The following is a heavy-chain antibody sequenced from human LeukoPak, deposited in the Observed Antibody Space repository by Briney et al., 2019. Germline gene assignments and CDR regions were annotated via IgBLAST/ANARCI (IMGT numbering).Heavy chain of an antibody. D-gene: IGHD3-16*01. CDR3: ARDGGIIRFGGQDV. J-gene: IGHJ6*02. CDR1: GCTFSSYW. Sequence: GGSLRLSCAASGCTFSSYWMSWVRQAPGKGLEWVANMNRDGSEKNYVDSREGRFTISRDNAANSLYLQMNSLRVEDTAVYYCARDGGIIRFGGQDVWGQGTTVIVS. V-gene: IGHV3-7*01. CDR2: MNRDGSEK.